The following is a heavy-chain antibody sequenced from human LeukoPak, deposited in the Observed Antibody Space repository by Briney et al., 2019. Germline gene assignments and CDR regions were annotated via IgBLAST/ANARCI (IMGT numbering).Heavy chain of an antibody. CDR2: IFPFLNMP. CDR1: GGSFSSYA. J-gene: IGHJ4*02. V-gene: IGHV1-69*04. D-gene: IGHD6-13*01. CDR3: AREGSSSSWFYFDF. Sequence: ASVKVSCKASGGSFSSYAINWVRQAPGQGLEWMGKIFPFLNMPNYAQNFQGRVTITADKSTTTAYLELSSLRSEDTAIYYCAREGSSSSWFYFDFWGQGTLVTVSS.